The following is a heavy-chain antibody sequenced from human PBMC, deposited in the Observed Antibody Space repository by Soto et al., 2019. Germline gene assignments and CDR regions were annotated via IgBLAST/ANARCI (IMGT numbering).Heavy chain of an antibody. V-gene: IGHV4-31*03. CDR3: ATRLRPYYDRSGYAEYFQH. D-gene: IGHD3-22*01. CDR2: IYYSGST. J-gene: IGHJ1*01. Sequence: SETLSLTCTVSGGSISSGGYYWSWIRQHPGKGLEWIGYIYYSGSTYYNPSLKSRVTISVDTSKNQFSLKLSSVTAADTAVYYCATRLRPYYDRSGYAEYFQHWGQGTLVTVS. CDR1: GGSISSGGYY.